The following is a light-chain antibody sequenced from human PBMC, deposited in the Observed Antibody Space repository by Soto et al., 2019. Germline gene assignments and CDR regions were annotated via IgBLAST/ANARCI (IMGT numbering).Light chain of an antibody. CDR3: SSHTSSRTFV. J-gene: IGLJ1*01. V-gene: IGLV2-14*01. CDR2: EVS. Sequence: QSALTQPASVSGSPGHSITISCTGSSTDVGGYNYVSWYQQHPGKAPQLMISEVSKRPSGVSDRFSGSKSGNTASLTISGLQAEDEADYYCSSHTSSRTFVFGTGTKVTVL. CDR1: STDVGGYNY.